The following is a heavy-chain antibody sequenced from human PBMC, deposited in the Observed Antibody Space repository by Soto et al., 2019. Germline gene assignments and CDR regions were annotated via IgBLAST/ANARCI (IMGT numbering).Heavy chain of an antibody. CDR3: AGYENSGPAVW. Sequence: EVQLVESGGGLVQPGGSLRLSCAASGFTFSNYWMTWVRQAPGKGLEWVANINPDVSVKYYVDYVKGRFTISRDNAKNSWYLQMNSLRAEDTAVYYCAGYENSGPAVWWGHGTLVTVSS. CDR1: GFTFSNYW. CDR2: INPDVSVK. J-gene: IGHJ4*01. D-gene: IGHD1-26*01. V-gene: IGHV3-7*01.